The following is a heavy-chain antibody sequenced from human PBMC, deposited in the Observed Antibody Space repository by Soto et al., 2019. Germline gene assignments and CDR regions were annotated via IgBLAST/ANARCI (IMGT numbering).Heavy chain of an antibody. CDR1: GFTFSEAW. D-gene: IGHD3-16*01. CDR3: YSYSASAVRC. CDR2: IKSKTDGGTT. Sequence: EVQLVESGGGMVEPGGSLRLSCAASGFTFSEAWMNWVRQAPGKGLEWVGRIKSKTDGGTTDYGARVNGRFSVSLDESKNTLDFPLNSLKPEAAAVYDCYSYSASAVRCWGQGTVVTVSS. V-gene: IGHV3-15*07. J-gene: IGHJ4*02.